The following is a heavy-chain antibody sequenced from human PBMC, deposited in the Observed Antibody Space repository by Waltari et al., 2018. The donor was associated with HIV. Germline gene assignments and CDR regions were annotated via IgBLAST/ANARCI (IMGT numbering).Heavy chain of an antibody. CDR2: IKGEVDGRTV. Sequence: EVQLMEFGGGLVKPGGSLRLSCAASGVHFKTTWMIWVRQAPGKGLEWIGRIKGEVDGRTVDYGVPVKGRFTISRDDSINTVYLQMNSLEAEDTAVYYCTTWQGGSYWGQGTLVTVSP. CDR3: TTWQGGSY. V-gene: IGHV3-15*01. J-gene: IGHJ4*02. CDR1: GVHFKTTW.